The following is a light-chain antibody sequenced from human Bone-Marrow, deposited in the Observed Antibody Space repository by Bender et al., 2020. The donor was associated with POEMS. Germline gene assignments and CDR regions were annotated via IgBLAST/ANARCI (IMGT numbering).Light chain of an antibody. CDR1: TSDVGDYDH. V-gene: IGLV2-11*01. J-gene: IGLJ1*01. CDR3: CSFASSSTYV. Sequence: QSALTQPRSVSGSRGQSVTISCTGTTSDVGDYDHVSWYQHHPGKAPKLIIYDVTQRPSGVPDRFSGSKSGNTASLTISGVQAEDEADYYCCSFASSSTYVFGTGTKVTVL. CDR2: DVT.